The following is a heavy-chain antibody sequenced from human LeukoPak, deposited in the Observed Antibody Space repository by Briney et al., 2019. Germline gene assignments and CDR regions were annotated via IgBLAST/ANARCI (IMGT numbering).Heavy chain of an antibody. CDR3: ARDLGYCSSTSCYTADY. CDR1: GGTFSSYA. D-gene: IGHD2-2*02. Sequence: SVKVSCKASGGTFSSYAISWVRQAPGQGLEWMGGIIPIFGTANYAQKFQGRVTITADESTSTAYMELSSLRSEDTAVYYCARDLGYCSSTSCYTADYWGQGTLVTVSS. J-gene: IGHJ4*02. V-gene: IGHV1-69*13. CDR2: IIPIFGTA.